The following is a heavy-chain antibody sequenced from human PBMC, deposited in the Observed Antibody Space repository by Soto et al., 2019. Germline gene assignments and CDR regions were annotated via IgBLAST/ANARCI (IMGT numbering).Heavy chain of an antibody. CDR3: VWVYSSGYDYFDY. V-gene: IGHV6-1*01. D-gene: IGHD3-22*01. CDR2: TYYRSKWYN. Sequence: WVRQAPGQGLEWLGRTYYRSKWYNDYAVSVKSRITINPDTSKNQFSLQLNSVTPEDTAVYYCVWVYSSGYDYFDYWGQGTLVTVSS. J-gene: IGHJ4*02.